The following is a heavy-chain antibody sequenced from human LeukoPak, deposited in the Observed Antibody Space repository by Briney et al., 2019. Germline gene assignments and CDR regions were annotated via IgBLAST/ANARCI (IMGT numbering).Heavy chain of an antibody. V-gene: IGHV4-34*01. D-gene: IGHD6-6*01. CDR2: INHSGST. Sequence: SETLSLTWAVYGGSFSGYYWSWIRQPPGKGLEWIGEINHSGSTNYNPSLKSRVTISVDTSKNQFSLKLSSVTAADAAVYYCARGGGQLAKTRLFDCWGQGALVTVSS. CDR3: ARGGGQLAKTRLFDC. CDR1: GGSFSGYY. J-gene: IGHJ4*02.